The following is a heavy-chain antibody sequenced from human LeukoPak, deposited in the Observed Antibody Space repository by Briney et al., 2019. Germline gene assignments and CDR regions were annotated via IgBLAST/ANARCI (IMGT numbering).Heavy chain of an antibody. J-gene: IGHJ4*02. D-gene: IGHD2/OR15-2a*01. CDR3: AGHHPRNTVDF. V-gene: IGHV4-61*05. CDR2: ISDIGSI. Sequence: SETLSLTCTVSGGSISSSSYYWSWIRQPPGKGLEWIAYISDIGSINYNPSLKSRVTISLDTYKNQFSLKLSSVTAADTAVYYCAGHHPRNTVDFWGQGTLVTVSS. CDR1: GGSISSSSYY.